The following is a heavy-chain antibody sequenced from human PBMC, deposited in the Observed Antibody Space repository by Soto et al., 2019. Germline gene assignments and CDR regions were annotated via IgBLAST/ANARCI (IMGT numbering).Heavy chain of an antibody. CDR3: ARGRRSGYSYGWNYYYYGMDV. Sequence: SETLSLTCAVYGGSFSGYYWSWIRQPPGKGLEWIGGINHSGSTNYNPSLKSRVTISVDTSKNQFSLKLSSVTAADTAVYYCARGRRSGYSYGWNYYYYGMDVWGQGTTVTVSS. D-gene: IGHD5-18*01. CDR1: GGSFSGYY. V-gene: IGHV4-34*01. J-gene: IGHJ6*02. CDR2: INHSGST.